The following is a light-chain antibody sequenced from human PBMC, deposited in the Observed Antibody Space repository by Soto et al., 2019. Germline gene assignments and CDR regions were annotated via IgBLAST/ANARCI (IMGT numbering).Light chain of an antibody. CDR3: SSYAGSNNLGV. Sequence: QSALTQPPSASGSPGQSVTVSCTGTSSDVGGYNYVSWYQQHPGKAPKLMIYEVSKRPSGVPDRFSGSKSGNTASLTVSGLHAEDEADYYGSSYAGSNNLGVFGGGTKLTVL. V-gene: IGLV2-8*01. CDR2: EVS. CDR1: SSDVGGYNY. J-gene: IGLJ3*02.